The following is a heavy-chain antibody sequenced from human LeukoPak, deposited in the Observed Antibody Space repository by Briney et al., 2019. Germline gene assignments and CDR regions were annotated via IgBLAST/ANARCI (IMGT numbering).Heavy chain of an antibody. Sequence: GGSLRLSCAASGFTFSSYAMSWVRQAPGKGLEWVSAISGSGGSTYYADSVKGRFTISRDNSKSTLSLQMNSLRAEDSAIYYCAKGTLEHSTGAICYPFDYWGQGSLVTVSS. J-gene: IGHJ4*02. CDR3: AKGTLEHSTGAICYPFDY. CDR1: GFTFSSYA. D-gene: IGHD2-8*02. CDR2: ISGSGGST. V-gene: IGHV3-23*01.